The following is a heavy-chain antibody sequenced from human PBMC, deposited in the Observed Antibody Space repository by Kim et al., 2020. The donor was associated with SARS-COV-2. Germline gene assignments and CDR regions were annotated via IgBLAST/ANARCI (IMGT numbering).Heavy chain of an antibody. CDR3: ARTIAGRPEAFDI. CDR1: GGSISSSNCY. J-gene: IGHJ3*02. Sequence: SETLSLTCTVSGGSISSSNCYWGWIRQPPGKGLEWIGYIYYSGNTYYNPSLKSRVTVSVDTSKNQFSLKLSSVTAADTAVYYCARTIAGRPEAFDIWGQGTMVTVSS. D-gene: IGHD6-6*01. V-gene: IGHV4-39*01. CDR2: IYYSGNT.